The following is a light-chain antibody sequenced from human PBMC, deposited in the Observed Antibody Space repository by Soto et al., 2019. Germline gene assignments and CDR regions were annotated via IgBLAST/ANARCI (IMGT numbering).Light chain of an antibody. Sequence: QSALTQPASVSGSPGQSITISCTGTSSDVGGYNSVGAYKYVSWYQQHPGKAPKIIIYEVTNRPSGVSHRFSGSKSGNTASLTISGLQAEDEADYYCSSYGINKYVFGGGTKVTVL. CDR1: SSDVGGYNSVGAYKY. CDR2: EVT. CDR3: SSYGINKYV. V-gene: IGLV2-14*01. J-gene: IGLJ1*01.